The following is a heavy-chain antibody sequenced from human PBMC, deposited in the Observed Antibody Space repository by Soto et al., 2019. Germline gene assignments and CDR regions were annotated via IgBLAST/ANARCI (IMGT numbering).Heavy chain of an antibody. CDR3: AAWSGYYGNYYYYMDV. J-gene: IGHJ6*03. CDR1: GFTVSSNY. CDR2: IYSGGST. D-gene: IGHD3-3*01. Sequence: GGSLRLSCAASGFTVSSNYMSWVRQAPGKGLEWVSVIYSGGSTYYADSVKGRFTISRDNSKNTLYLQMNSLRAEDTAVYYCAAWSGYYGNYYYYMDVWGKGTTVTVSS. V-gene: IGHV3-66*01.